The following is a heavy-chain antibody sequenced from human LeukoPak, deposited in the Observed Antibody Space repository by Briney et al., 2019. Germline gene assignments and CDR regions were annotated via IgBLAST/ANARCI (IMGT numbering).Heavy chain of an antibody. CDR3: XKCXQXLVXLDY. Sequence: PGGSLRLSCAASGFTFSSYWMHWARQAPGKGPVWVSRINSDGSSISYADSVKGRFTISRDNAKNTLYLQMNSLRAEDTAVYYCXKCXQXLVXLDYWGQGTLVTVS. J-gene: IGHJ4*02. CDR1: GFTFSSYW. D-gene: IGHD6-19*01. V-gene: IGHV3-74*01. CDR2: INSDGSSI.